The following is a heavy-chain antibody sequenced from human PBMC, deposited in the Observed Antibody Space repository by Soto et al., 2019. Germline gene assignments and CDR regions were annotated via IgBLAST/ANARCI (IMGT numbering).Heavy chain of an antibody. V-gene: IGHV1-69*06. CDR1: GGTFSSYA. Sequence: QVQLVQSGAEVKKPGSSVKVSCKTSGGTFSSYAISWVRQAPGQGLEWMGGIIPIFGTANYAQKFQGRVTITADKSTSTAYMELSSLRSEDTAVYYCARGATGGTDYYYGMDVWGQGTTVTGSS. D-gene: IGHD1-1*01. CDR3: ARGATGGTDYYYGMDV. J-gene: IGHJ6*02. CDR2: IIPIFGTA.